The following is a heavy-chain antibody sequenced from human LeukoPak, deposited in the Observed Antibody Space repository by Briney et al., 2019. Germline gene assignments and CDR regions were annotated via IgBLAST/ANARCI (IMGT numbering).Heavy chain of an antibody. Sequence: SETLSLTCTVSGGSISSYYWSWIRQPPGKGLEWIGEINHSGSTNYNPSLKSRVTISVDTSKNQFSLKLSSVTAADTAVYYCARGLLGIAAAGTGNYYYYGMDVWGQGTTVTVSS. V-gene: IGHV4-34*01. CDR3: ARGLLGIAAAGTGNYYYYGMDV. D-gene: IGHD6-13*01. CDR2: INHSGST. J-gene: IGHJ6*02. CDR1: GGSISSYY.